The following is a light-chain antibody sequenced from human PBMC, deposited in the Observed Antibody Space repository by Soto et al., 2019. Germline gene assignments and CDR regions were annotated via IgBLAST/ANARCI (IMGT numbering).Light chain of an antibody. V-gene: IGLV2-11*01. CDR3: CSYAGSYTFV. J-gene: IGLJ1*01. Sequence: QSVLTQPRSVSGSPGQSVTISCTGTSSDLGGYNYVSWYQQHPGKAPKLMIYDVSERPSGVPDRFSGSKSGNTASLTISGLQAEDEADYYCCSYAGSYTFVFAPGTKVTVL. CDR2: DVS. CDR1: SSDLGGYNY.